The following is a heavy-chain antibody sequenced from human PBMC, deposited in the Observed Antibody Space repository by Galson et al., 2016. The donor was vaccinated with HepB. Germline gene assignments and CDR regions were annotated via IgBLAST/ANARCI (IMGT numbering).Heavy chain of an antibody. Sequence: SLRLSCAASGFTFSSYAMHWVRQAPGKGLEWVSSISRSGGVTYYTDSVKGRFTISRDDAKKSAYLQMNSLRGEDTAVYYWASGLGYCSSYNCPEAEYFDHWGQGTQVTVSS. V-gene: IGHV3-23*01. CDR2: ISRSGGVT. CDR1: GFTFSSYA. D-gene: IGHD2-2*01. J-gene: IGHJ1*01. CDR3: ASGLGYCSSYNCPEAEYFDH.